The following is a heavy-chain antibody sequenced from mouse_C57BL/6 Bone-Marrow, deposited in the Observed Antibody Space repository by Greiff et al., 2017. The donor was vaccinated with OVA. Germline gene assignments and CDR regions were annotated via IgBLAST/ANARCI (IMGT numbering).Heavy chain of an antibody. V-gene: IGHV1-69*01. J-gene: IGHJ2*01. CDR2: IDPSDSYT. Sequence: QVQLQQSGAELVRPGTSVKMSCKASGYTFTSYWMHWVKQRPGQGLEWIGEIDPSDSYTNYNQKFKGKSTLTVDKSSSTAYMQLSSLASEDSAVYYCARKGLYYEYMYYFDYWGQGTTLTVSS. D-gene: IGHD2-4*01. CDR1: GYTFTSYW. CDR3: ARKGLYYEYMYYFDY.